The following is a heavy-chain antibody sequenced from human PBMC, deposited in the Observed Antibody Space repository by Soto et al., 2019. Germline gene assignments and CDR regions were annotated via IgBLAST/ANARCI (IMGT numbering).Heavy chain of an antibody. D-gene: IGHD2-2*01. J-gene: IGHJ6*02. CDR3: AKEYRRSSTSYGMDV. CDR2: ISGSGGST. CDR1: GFTFSSYA. V-gene: IGHV3-23*01. Sequence: GGSLRLSCAASGFTFSSYAMSWVRQAPGKGLEWVSAISGSGGSTYYADPVKGRFTISRDNSKNTLYLQMNSLRAEDTAVYYCAKEYRRSSTSYGMDVWGQGTTVTVSS.